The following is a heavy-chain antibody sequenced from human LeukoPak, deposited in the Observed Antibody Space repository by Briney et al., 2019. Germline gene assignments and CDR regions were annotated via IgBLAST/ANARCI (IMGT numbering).Heavy chain of an antibody. D-gene: IGHD2-2*01. V-gene: IGHV3-7*01. J-gene: IGHJ5*02. Sequence: GGSLRLSCAASGFTFCSYWMSWVRQAPGKGLGWVANIKQDGGEEYYVDTVKGRFTLSTENAKNSLYMQMNSLRAEDRAVYYCGKPLLVYCSSTSCRTWGQGTLVTVSS. CDR1: GFTFCSYW. CDR2: IKQDGGEE. CDR3: GKPLLVYCSSTSCRT.